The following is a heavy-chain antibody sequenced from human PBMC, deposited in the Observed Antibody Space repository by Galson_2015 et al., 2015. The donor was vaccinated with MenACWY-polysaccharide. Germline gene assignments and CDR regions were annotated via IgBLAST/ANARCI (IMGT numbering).Heavy chain of an antibody. J-gene: IGHJ4*02. CDR2: ISLDGRNT. CDR1: GFTFTSYT. Sequence: SLRLSCAASGFTFTSYTMSWIRQAPGKGPEWVTVISLDGRNTYYADPVKGRSTISRDNSKNTLYLQMHDLRAEGTAVYYCVKAHETSGWNRGPGYWGQGTLVTVSS. V-gene: IGHV3-23*01. D-gene: IGHD1-1*01. CDR3: VKAHETSGWNRGPGY.